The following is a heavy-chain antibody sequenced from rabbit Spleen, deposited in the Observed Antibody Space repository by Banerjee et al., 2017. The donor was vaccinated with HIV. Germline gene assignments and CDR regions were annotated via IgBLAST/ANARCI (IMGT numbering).Heavy chain of an antibody. CDR3: VRDRANIGGDYGPYYFDL. D-gene: IGHD2-1*01. V-gene: IGHV1S47*01. Sequence: QDQVVESGGGLVQPGGSLKLSCKASGFDLSGYGVSWVRQAPGKGLEWIGYIDPLFGNTYYASWVNGRFSISRENTQNTLYLQLNSLTAADTATYFCVRDRANIGGDYGPYYFDLWGPGTLVTVS. J-gene: IGHJ4*01. CDR1: GFDLSGYG. CDR2: IDPLFGNT.